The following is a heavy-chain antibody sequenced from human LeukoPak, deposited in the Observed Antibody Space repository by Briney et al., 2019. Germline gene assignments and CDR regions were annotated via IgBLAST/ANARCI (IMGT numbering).Heavy chain of an antibody. CDR1: GGSISTYY. D-gene: IGHD6-6*01. CDR3: ARGGAARLHFQN. CDR2: IYHSGST. V-gene: IGHV4-59*01. J-gene: IGHJ1*01. Sequence: SETLSLTCTVSGGSISTYYWNWIRQPPGKGLEWIGYIYHSGSTNYNPSLQSRVTISVDTSENQFSLNLNSVTAADTAVYYCARGGAARLHFQNWGQSTLVTVST.